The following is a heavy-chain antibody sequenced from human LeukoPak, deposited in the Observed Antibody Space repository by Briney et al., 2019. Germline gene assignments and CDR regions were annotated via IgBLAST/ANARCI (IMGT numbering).Heavy chain of an antibody. CDR2: IKSKTDGGTT. J-gene: IGHJ6*03. V-gene: IGHV3-15*01. D-gene: IGHD3-10*01. CDR3: TTSRGYYYYYMDV. Sequence: PGGSLRLSCAASGFTFSNAWMSWVRQAPGKGLEWVGRIKSKTDGGTTDYAAPVKGRFTISRDDSKNTLYPQMNSLKTEDTAVYYCTTSRGYYYYYMDVWGKGTTVTVSS. CDR1: GFTFSNAW.